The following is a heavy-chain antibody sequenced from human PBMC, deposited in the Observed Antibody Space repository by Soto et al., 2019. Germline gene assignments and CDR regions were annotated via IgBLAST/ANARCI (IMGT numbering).Heavy chain of an antibody. Sequence: TLSLTCTVSGGSISSGDYYWSWIRQPPGKGLEWIGYIYYSGSTYYNPSLKSRVTISVDTSKNQFSLKLSSVTAADTAVYYCARVAYYDSSGYYLPFDYWGQGTLVTVSS. CDR2: IYYSGST. CDR3: ARVAYYDSSGYYLPFDY. CDR1: GGSISSGDYY. D-gene: IGHD3-22*01. V-gene: IGHV4-30-4*01. J-gene: IGHJ4*02.